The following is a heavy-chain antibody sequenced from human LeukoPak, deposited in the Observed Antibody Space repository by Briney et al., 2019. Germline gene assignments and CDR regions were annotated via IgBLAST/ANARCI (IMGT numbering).Heavy chain of an antibody. D-gene: IGHD4/OR15-4a*01. CDR3: ARVVVTTNYYFDY. J-gene: IGHJ4*02. V-gene: IGHV4-30-4*08. CDR2: IFHSGST. Sequence: SETLSLTCTVSGGSISSSDSYWGWIRQPPGRGLEWIGYIFHSGSTYYNPTLKGQFSISVDTSKNQFSLKLSSVTAADTAVYYCARVVVTTNYYFDYWGQGTLVTVSS. CDR1: GGSISSSDSY.